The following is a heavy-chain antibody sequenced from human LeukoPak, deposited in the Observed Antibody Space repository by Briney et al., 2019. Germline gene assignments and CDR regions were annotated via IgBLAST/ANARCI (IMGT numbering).Heavy chain of an antibody. CDR2: IYYSGST. J-gene: IGHJ4*02. D-gene: IGHD3-3*01. V-gene: IGHV4-59*12. CDR1: GGSISTYY. CDR3: ARRRYYDFWSGYHFDY. Sequence: SETLSLTCTVSGGSISTYYWSWIRQPPGKGLEWIGYIYYSGSTNYNPSLKNRVTISLDTSKNQFSLKLSSVTAADTAVYYCARRRYYDFWSGYHFDYWGQGTLVTVSS.